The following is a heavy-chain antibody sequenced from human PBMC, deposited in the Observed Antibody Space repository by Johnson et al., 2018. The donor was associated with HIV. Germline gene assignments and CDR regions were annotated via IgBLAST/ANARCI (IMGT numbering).Heavy chain of an antibody. CDR3: ARDRDYGSGAFEV. V-gene: IGHV3-9*01. Sequence: VQLVESGGGLVQPGRSLRLSCAASGFTFDDYAMHWVRQAPGKGLEWVSGISWNSGSIGYADSVKGRFTISRDNAKNSLYLQMNSLRAKDTAVYYCARDRDYGSGAFEVWGPGTMVTVSS. D-gene: IGHD3-10*01. J-gene: IGHJ3*01. CDR2: ISWNSGSI. CDR1: GFTFDDYA.